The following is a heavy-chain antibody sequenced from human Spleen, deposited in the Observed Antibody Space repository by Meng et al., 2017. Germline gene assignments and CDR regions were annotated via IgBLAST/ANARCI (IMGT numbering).Heavy chain of an antibody. J-gene: IGHJ3*02. D-gene: IGHD3/OR15-3a*01. Sequence: GSLRLSCTVSGGSISSYYWSWIRQPPGKGLEWIGYIYYSGSTNYNPSLKSRVTISVDTSKKQFSLKLSSVTAADTAVYYCARDYDFYAFDIWGQGTMVTVSS. CDR1: GGSISSYY. CDR3: ARDYDFYAFDI. CDR2: IYYSGST. V-gene: IGHV4-59*01.